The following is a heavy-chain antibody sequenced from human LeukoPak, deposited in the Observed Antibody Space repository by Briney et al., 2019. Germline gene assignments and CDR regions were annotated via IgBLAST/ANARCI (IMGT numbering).Heavy chain of an antibody. CDR1: GFTFSTYA. J-gene: IGHJ1*01. CDR2: ISKGGGST. CDR3: AKDGYYDSSPYHTIDPALYGESFQH. D-gene: IGHD3-22*01. V-gene: IGHV3-23*01. Sequence: GGSLRLSCAASGFTFSTYAMSWVRQAPGKGLEWVSTISKGGGSTYYADSVKGRFTISRDNSKSTLTLQMNSLRVEDTAVYYCAKDGYYDSSPYHTIDPALYGESFQHWGQGTLVTVSS.